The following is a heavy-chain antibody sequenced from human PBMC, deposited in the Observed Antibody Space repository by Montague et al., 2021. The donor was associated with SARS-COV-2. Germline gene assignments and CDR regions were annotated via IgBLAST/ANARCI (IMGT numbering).Heavy chain of an antibody. J-gene: IGHJ6*03. D-gene: IGHD3-9*01. CDR3: ARDLKPPGDILTGYLPYYYYMDV. Sequence: CAISGDSVSGNSAAWNWIRQSPARRLEWLGRTYYRSKWYNDYAVSVKSRITINPDTSKNQFSLQLNSVTPEDTTVYYCARDLKPPGDILTGYLPYYYYMDVWGKGTTVTVSS. V-gene: IGHV6-1*01. CDR1: GDSVSGNSAA. CDR2: TYYRSKWYN.